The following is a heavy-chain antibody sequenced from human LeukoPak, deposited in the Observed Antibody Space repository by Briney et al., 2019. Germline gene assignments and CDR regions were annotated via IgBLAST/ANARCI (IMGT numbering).Heavy chain of an antibody. CDR2: INPNTGDT. CDR1: GYSFTGYS. J-gene: IGHJ6*03. CDR3: ARGVSGSYYYYYMDV. Sequence: GASVKVSCKASGYSFTGYSVHWVRQAPGQGLEWMGWINPNTGDTNYAQKFPARVTMSRDTSISTAYMELSRLRSDDTAVYYCARGVSGSYYYYYMDVWGKGTTVTVSS. V-gene: IGHV1-2*02. D-gene: IGHD1-26*01.